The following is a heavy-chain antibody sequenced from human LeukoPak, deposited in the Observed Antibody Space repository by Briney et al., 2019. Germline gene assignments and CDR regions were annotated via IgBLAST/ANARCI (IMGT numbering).Heavy chain of an antibody. Sequence: SVKVSCKASGGTFSSYAISWVRQAPGQGLEWMGRIIPILGIANYAQKFQGRVTITADKSTSTAYVELSSLRSEDTAVYYCARLTTPGDYWGQGTLVTVSS. CDR1: GGTFSSYA. V-gene: IGHV1-69*04. J-gene: IGHJ4*02. CDR3: ARLTTPGDY. CDR2: IIPILGIA. D-gene: IGHD2-15*01.